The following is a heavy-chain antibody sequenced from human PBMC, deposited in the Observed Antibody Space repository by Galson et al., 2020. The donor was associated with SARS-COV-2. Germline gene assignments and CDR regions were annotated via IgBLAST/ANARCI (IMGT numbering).Heavy chain of an antibody. CDR3: AREGAVDISPFDI. D-gene: IGHD2-2*03. V-gene: IGHV3-33*01. CDR1: GFTFSSYG. CDR2: IWYDGSNK. J-gene: IGHJ3*02. Sequence: GGSLRLSCAASGFTFSSYGMHWVRQAPGKGLEWVAVIWYDGSNKYYADSVKGRFTISRDNSKNTLYLQMNSLRAEDTAVYYCAREGAVDISPFDIWGQGTMVTVSS.